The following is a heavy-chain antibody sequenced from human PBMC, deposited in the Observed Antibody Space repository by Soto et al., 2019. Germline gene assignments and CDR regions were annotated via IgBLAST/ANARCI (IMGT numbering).Heavy chain of an antibody. CDR3: ARGGGSSGYYYDY. V-gene: IGHV4-34*01. J-gene: IGHJ4*02. CDR1: GGSFSGYY. CDR2: INHSGST. Sequence: QVQLQQWGAGLLKPSETLSLTCAVYGGSFSGYYWSWIRQPPGKGLEGIGEINHSGSTNYNPSLKRRVTISVDTSKDQFSLKLSDVAAADTAVYYWARGGGSSGYYYDYWGQGTLVTVSS. D-gene: IGHD3-22*01.